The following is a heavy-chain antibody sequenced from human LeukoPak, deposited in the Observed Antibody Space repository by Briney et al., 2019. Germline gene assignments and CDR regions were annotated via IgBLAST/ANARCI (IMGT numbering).Heavy chain of an antibody. D-gene: IGHD2-21*02. Sequence: PSETLSLTCTVSGGSISSSPYYWSWIRQPPGKGLEWIGSMFYGGSTYYKASLKGRVTISVDTSKNQFSLKLDSVTAADTAVYFCASRRVTFDNWGQGTLVTVSS. CDR1: GGSISSSPYY. CDR2: MFYGGST. CDR3: ASRRVTFDN. J-gene: IGHJ4*02. V-gene: IGHV4-39*01.